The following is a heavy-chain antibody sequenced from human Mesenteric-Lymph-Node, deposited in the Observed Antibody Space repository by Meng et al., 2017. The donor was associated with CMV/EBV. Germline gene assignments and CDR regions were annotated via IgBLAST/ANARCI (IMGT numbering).Heavy chain of an antibody. CDR1: GFTFSDYY. J-gene: IGHJ5*02. CDR3: ARDPVGASIP. CDR2: ISPGGDTI. V-gene: IGHV3-11*01. D-gene: IGHD1-26*01. Sequence: GGSLRLSCAASGFTFSDYYMTWIRQAPGKGLEWVSYISPGGDTIYYADSVKGRFTISRDNPKNSLYLQMSSLRADDTGFYYCARDPVGASIPWGQGTLVTVSS.